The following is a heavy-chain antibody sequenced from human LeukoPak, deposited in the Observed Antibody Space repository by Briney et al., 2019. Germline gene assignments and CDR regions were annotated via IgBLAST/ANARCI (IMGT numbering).Heavy chain of an antibody. CDR2: INPNTGGA. CDR3: ARGSVLAHY. CDR1: GYTFTGYD. J-gene: IGHJ4*02. Sequence: GASVKVSCKASGYTFTGYDMHWLRQAPGQGLEWMGWINPNTGGANYAQKFQGRVTMTRDTSISTAYMELSRLRSDDTAVYYCARGSVLAHYWGQGTLVTVSS. V-gene: IGHV1-2*02.